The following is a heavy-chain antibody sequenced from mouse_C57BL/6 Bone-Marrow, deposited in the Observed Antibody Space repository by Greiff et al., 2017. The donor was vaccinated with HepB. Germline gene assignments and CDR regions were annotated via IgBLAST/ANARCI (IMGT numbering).Heavy chain of an antibody. Sequence: EVQGVESGGGLVKPGGSLKLSCAASGFTFSSYAMSWVRQTPEKRLEWVATISDGGSYTYYPDNVKGRLTISRDNAKNNLYLQMSHLKSEDTAMYYCAREGLLRPFAYWGQGTLVTVSA. D-gene: IGHD1-2*01. CDR2: ISDGGSYT. J-gene: IGHJ3*01. CDR1: GFTFSSYA. V-gene: IGHV5-4*01. CDR3: AREGLLRPFAY.